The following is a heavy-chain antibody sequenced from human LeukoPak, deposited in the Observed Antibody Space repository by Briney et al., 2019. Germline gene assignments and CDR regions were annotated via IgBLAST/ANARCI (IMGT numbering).Heavy chain of an antibody. J-gene: IGHJ3*02. D-gene: IGHD2-15*01. CDR1: GFSLSTSGVG. Sequence: SGPTLVKPTQTLTLTCTFSGFSLSTSGVGVGWIRQPPGKALEWLALIYWDDDKRYSPSLKSRLTIIKDPSKNQVVLTMTNMDPVDTATYYCAHSGYSHDAFDIWGQGTMVTVSS. CDR3: AHSGYSHDAFDI. CDR2: IYWDDDK. V-gene: IGHV2-5*02.